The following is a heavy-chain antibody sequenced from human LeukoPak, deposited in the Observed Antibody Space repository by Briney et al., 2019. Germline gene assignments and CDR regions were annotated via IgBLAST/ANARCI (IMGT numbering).Heavy chain of an antibody. CDR1: GFTFSSYA. CDR2: ISGSGGST. J-gene: IGHJ4*02. CDR3: AKDQSFSYYDILTGYYSPPFDY. V-gene: IGHV3-23*01. Sequence: GGSLRLSCAASGFTFSSYAMSWVRQAPGKGLEWVSAISGSGGSTYYADSVKGRFTISRDNSKNTLYLQMNSLRAEDTAVYYCAKDQSFSYYDILTGYYSPPFDYWGQGTLVTVSS. D-gene: IGHD3-9*01.